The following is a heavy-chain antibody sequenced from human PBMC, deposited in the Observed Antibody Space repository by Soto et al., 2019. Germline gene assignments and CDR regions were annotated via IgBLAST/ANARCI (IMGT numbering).Heavy chain of an antibody. V-gene: IGHV4-38-2*01. CDR2: IYHSGST. D-gene: IGHD4-17*01. CDR1: SYSISGGFY. Sequence: PSETLSLTCAVSSYSISGGFYWAWIRQPPGKGLEWIGNIYHSGSTNYNPSLKSRVTISVDTSKNQFSLRLSSVTAADTAVYYCARGRSVGDYDYWGQGTLVTVSS. J-gene: IGHJ4*02. CDR3: ARGRSVGDYDY.